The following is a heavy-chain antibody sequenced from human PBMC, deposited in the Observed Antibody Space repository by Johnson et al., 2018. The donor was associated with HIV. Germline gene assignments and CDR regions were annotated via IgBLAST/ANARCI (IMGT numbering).Heavy chain of an antibody. CDR3: AREGPVPGGDAFDI. J-gene: IGHJ3*02. D-gene: IGHD3-16*01. CDR1: GFTVSSNS. Sequence: VQLVESGGGLIQPGGSLRLSCEASGFTVSSNSLSWVRQAPGKGLEWVSAIGTAGDTYYPGSVKGRFTISRENAKNSLYLQMNSLRAGDTAVYYCAREGPVPGGDAFDIWGQGTMVTVSS. CDR2: IGTAGDT. V-gene: IGHV3-13*01.